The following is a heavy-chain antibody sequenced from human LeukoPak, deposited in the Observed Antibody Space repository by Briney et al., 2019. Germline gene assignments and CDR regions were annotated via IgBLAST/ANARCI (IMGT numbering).Heavy chain of an antibody. CDR3: ARPPGRDGYNRFDH. D-gene: IGHD5-24*01. Sequence: GASVNVSCKASGYTFTGCYMHWVRQAPGQGLEWMGWIDPNSGNTNYAQKFQGRVTMTRDTSISATYMELSRLRSDDTAVYYCARPPGRDGYNRFDHWGQGTLLTVSS. CDR1: GYTFTGCY. J-gene: IGHJ4*02. V-gene: IGHV1-2*02. CDR2: IDPNSGNT.